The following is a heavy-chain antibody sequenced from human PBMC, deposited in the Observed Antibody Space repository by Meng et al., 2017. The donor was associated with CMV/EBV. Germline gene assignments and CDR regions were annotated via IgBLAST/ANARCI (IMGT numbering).Heavy chain of an antibody. J-gene: IGHJ6*02. V-gene: IGHV3-30*04. D-gene: IGHD3-10*01. CDR1: GFTFSSYA. CDR2: ISYDGSNK. CDR3: ARDYPPFTMVRGVTLSDGMDV. Sequence: GESLKISCAASGFTFSSYAMHWVRQAPGKGLEWVAVISYDGSNKYYADSVKGRFTISRDNSKNTLYLKMNSLRAEDTAVYYCARDYPPFTMVRGVTLSDGMDVWGQGTTVTVSS.